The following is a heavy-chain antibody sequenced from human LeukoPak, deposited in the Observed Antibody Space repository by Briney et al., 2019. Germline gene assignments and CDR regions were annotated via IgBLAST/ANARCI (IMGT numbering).Heavy chain of an antibody. D-gene: IGHD5-12*01. CDR1: GFTFSSYG. CDR3: AKPRLRGHSGYDLDY. V-gene: IGHV3-30*18. CDR2: ISYDGSNK. J-gene: IGHJ4*02. Sequence: GGSLRLSCAASGFTFSSYGMHWVRQAPGKGLEWVAVISYDGSNKYYADSVKGRFTISRDNSKNTLYLQMNSLRAEDTAVYYCAKPRLRGHSGYDLDYWGQGTLVTVSS.